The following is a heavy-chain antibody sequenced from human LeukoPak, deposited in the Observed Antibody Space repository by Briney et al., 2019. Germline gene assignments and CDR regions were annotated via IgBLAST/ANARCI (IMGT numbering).Heavy chain of an antibody. D-gene: IGHD5-12*01. CDR1: GGSISSGDYY. J-gene: IGHJ4*02. CDR2: IFYSGST. CDR3: ARAGGFSGFY. V-gene: IGHV4-30-4*01. Sequence: PSETLSLTCTVSGGSISSGDYYWSWIRQPPGKGLEWIGYIFYSGSTYYNPSLRSRVTISVDTSKNQFSLKLSSVTVSDTAVYYCARAGGFSGFYWGQGTLVTVSS.